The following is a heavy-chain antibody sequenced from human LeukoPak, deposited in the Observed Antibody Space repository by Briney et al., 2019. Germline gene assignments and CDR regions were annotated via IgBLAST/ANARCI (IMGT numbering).Heavy chain of an antibody. V-gene: IGHV6-1*01. J-gene: IGHJ4*02. Sequence: SQTLSLTCAISGDSVPSNSAAWNWIRQSPSRGLEWLGRTYYRSKWYNDYAVSVKSRITINPDTSKNQFSLQLNSVTPEDTAVYYCARDLAAPYGGPFDYWGQGTLVTVSS. D-gene: IGHD6-25*01. CDR3: ARDLAAPYGGPFDY. CDR2: TYYRSKWYN. CDR1: GDSVPSNSAA.